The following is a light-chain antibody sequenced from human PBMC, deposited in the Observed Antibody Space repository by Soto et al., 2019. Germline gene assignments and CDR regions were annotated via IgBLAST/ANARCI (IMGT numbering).Light chain of an antibody. CDR1: QSVSNNY. CDR3: QHYGSSPPVT. CDR2: GAS. Sequence: EIVLTQSPVTLSLYPGERATLSCRTSQSVSNNYLAWYQQKPGQAPRLLIYGASRWATGIPDRFRGSGSGTEFTVTISGLEPEDFAVYFCQHYGSSPPVTFGQGTRLEIK. V-gene: IGKV3-20*01. J-gene: IGKJ5*01.